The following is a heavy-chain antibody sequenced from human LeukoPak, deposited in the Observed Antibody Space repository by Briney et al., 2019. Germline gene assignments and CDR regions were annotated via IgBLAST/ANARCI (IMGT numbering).Heavy chain of an antibody. D-gene: IGHD3-22*01. V-gene: IGHV3-30-3*01. Sequence: GGSLRLSCAASGFTFSNYAMHWVRQAPGKGLEWVAVISYDGTNKYYADSVKGRFTISRDNSKNTMYLQMNSLRAEDTAMYYCARAPMSYDSSGFGGAFDIWGQGTMVTVYS. CDR3: ARAPMSYDSSGFGGAFDI. CDR1: GFTFSNYA. J-gene: IGHJ3*02. CDR2: ISYDGTNK.